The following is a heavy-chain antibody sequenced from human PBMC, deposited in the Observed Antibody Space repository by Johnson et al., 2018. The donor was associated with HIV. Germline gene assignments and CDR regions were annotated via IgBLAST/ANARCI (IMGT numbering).Heavy chain of an antibody. CDR1: GFTFSSYW. J-gene: IGHJ3*02. D-gene: IGHD3-10*01. V-gene: IGHV3-7*02. CDR3: ARGGKSYYGAFDI. CDR2: IKQDGSEK. Sequence: MQLVESGGGLVKPGGSLRLSCTASGFTFSSYWMSWVRQAPGKGLEWVANIKQDGSEKYYVDSVKGRFTISRDNAKNSLYLQMNSLRAEDTAVYYCARGGKSYYGAFDIWGQGTMVTVSS.